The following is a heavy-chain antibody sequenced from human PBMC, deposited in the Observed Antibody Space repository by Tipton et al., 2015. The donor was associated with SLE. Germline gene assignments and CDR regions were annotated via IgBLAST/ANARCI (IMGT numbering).Heavy chain of an antibody. J-gene: IGHJ2*01. CDR1: GGSSSGYY. CDR2: IHDSGSS. D-gene: IGHD1-26*01. CDR3: ARLGVRKTNLYWYFDL. V-gene: IGHV4-34*01. Sequence: TLSLTCAVNGGSSSGYYWSWIRQSPGKALEWIGDIHDSGSSNYNPSLKSRVSISVDTSKNQISLKLNSVTAADTAVYYCARLGVRKTNLYWYFDLWGRGTLVTVSS.